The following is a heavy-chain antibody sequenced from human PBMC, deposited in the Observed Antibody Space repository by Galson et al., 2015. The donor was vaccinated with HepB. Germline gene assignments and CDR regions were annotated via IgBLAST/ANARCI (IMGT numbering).Heavy chain of an antibody. J-gene: IGHJ4*02. Sequence: SLRLSCAASGFTFSSYGMHWVRQAPGKGLEWVAVISYDGSNKYYADSVKGRFTISRDNSKNTLYLQMNSLRAEDTAVYYCLLTGMVDYWGQGTLVTVSS. CDR3: LLTGMVDY. CDR2: ISYDGSNK. V-gene: IGHV3-30*03. D-gene: IGHD7-27*01. CDR1: GFTFSSYG.